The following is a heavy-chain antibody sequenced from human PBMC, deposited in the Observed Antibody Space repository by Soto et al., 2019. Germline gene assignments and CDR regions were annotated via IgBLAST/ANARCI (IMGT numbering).Heavy chain of an antibody. J-gene: IGHJ6*02. CDR2: IIPIFGTA. D-gene: IGHD2-2*01. CDR3: ARGGVNIVVLPAARTPPGDYGMDV. Sequence: ASVKVSCKASGGTFSSYAISWVRQAPGQGLEWMGGIIPIFGTANYAQKFQGRVTITTDESTSTAYMELSSLRSEDTAVYYCARGGVNIVVLPAARTPPGDYGMDVWGQGTTVTVSS. V-gene: IGHV1-69*05. CDR1: GGTFSSYA.